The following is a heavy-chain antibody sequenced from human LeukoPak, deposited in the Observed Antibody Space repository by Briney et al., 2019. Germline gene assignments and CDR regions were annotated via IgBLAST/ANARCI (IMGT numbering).Heavy chain of an antibody. J-gene: IGHJ4*02. CDR2: ISGGGGRT. V-gene: IGHV3-23*01. CDR1: GLMFNKYG. CDR3: AKDVRDIVVLIDTYMY. Sequence: GGSLRLSCVASGLMFNKYGMSWVRQAPGKGLEWVSVISGGGGRTYYRDSVKGRFTISRDNSKNTVYLQMNSLRAEDTAVYYCAKDVRDIVVLIDTYMYWGQGTLVTVSS. D-gene: IGHD2-21*01.